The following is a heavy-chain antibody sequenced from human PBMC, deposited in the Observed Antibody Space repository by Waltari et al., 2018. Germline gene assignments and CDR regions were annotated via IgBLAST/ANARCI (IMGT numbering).Heavy chain of an antibody. J-gene: IGHJ2*01. CDR1: GFTFDDYT. V-gene: IGHV3-9*01. D-gene: IGHD1-7*01. CDR2: ISWNSGSI. Sequence: EVQLVESGGGLVQPGRSLRLSCAASGFTFDDYTMHWVRQAPGKGLEWVSGISWNSGSIGYADSVKGRFTISRDNAKNSLYLQMNSLRAEDTALYYCAKTGTTSMHWYFDLWGRGTLVTVSS. CDR3: AKTGTTSMHWYFDL.